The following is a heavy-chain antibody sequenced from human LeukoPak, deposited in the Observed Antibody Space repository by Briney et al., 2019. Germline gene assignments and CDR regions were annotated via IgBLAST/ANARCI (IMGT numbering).Heavy chain of an antibody. Sequence: PSETLSLTCTVSGGSISSYYWSWIRQPAGKGLEWIGRIYTSGSTNYNPSLKSRVAISVDTSKNQFSLKLSSVTAADTAVYYCATGGGDYYDSSGYYVRSDYWGQGTLVTVSS. J-gene: IGHJ4*02. CDR2: IYTSGST. CDR1: GGSISSYY. CDR3: ATGGGDYYDSSGYYVRSDY. D-gene: IGHD3-22*01. V-gene: IGHV4-4*07.